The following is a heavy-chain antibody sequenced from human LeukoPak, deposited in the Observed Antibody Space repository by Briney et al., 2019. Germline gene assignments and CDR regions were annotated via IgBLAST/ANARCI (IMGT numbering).Heavy chain of an antibody. J-gene: IGHJ4*02. V-gene: IGHV3-11*01. CDR1: GFSFSDYY. CDR2: ISSRGTTI. Sequence: GGSLRLSCAAAGFSFSDYYVSWIRQAPGKRLECVSYISSRGTTIYYADSVKGRFTISRDNAKNSLYLQMSSLRAEDTAVYYCARVYYGSGSSRHFDYWGQGTLVTVSS. D-gene: IGHD3-10*01. CDR3: ARVYYGSGSSRHFDY.